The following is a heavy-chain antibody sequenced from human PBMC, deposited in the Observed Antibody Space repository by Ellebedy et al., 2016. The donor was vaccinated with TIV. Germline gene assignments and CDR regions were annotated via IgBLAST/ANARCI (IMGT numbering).Heavy chain of an antibody. Sequence: MPSETLSLTCSVSGGSINRNLSYWGWIRQPPGKGLEWIGTIYYTGSTYYNPSLQSRVTISMDTSKNQFSLRLTSVTAADTAVYYCARGGGDRPHALDVWGQGTKVTVSS. CDR2: IYYTGST. CDR1: GGSINRNLSY. V-gene: IGHV4-39*07. D-gene: IGHD3-10*01. CDR3: ARGGGDRPHALDV. J-gene: IGHJ3*01.